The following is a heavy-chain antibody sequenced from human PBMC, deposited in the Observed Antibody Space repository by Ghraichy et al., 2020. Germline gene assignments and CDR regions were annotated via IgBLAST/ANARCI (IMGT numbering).Heavy chain of an antibody. D-gene: IGHD1-26*01. CDR2: IYTSGST. J-gene: IGHJ3*02. Sequence: SETLSLTCTVSGGSISSYYWSWIRQPPGKGLEWIGYIYTSGSTNYNPSLKSRVTISVDTSKNQFSLKLSSVTAADTAVYYCARPTSGSYHAAFDIWGQGTMVTVSS. CDR1: GGSISSYY. CDR3: ARPTSGSYHAAFDI. V-gene: IGHV4-4*09.